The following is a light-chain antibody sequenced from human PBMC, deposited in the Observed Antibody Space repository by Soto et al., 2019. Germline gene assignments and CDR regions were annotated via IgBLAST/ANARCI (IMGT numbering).Light chain of an antibody. J-gene: IGKJ4*01. CDR3: QQYKNWPPIT. CDR2: DVS. Sequence: EILMTQSPATLSVSPGERATLSCRASQSISSNLAWYQQKPGQPPRLLIYDVSTRATGIPARFSGSGSGTEFTLTISSLQSEDFAVYYCQQYKNWPPITFGGGTKVEIK. V-gene: IGKV3-15*01. CDR1: QSISSN.